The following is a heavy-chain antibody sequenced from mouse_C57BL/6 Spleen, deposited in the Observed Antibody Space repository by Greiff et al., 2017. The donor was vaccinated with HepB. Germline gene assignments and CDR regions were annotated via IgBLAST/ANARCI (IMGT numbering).Heavy chain of an antibody. J-gene: IGHJ4*01. CDR1: GYTFTDYY. CDR2: INPNNGGT. D-gene: IGHD2-1*01. CDR3: ASPYGNYVGGAMDY. Sequence: EVQLQQSGPELVKPGASVKISCKASGYTFTDYYMNWVKQSHGKSLEWIGDINPNNGGTSYNQKFKGKATLTVDKSSSTAYMGLRSLTSEDSAVYYCASPYGNYVGGAMDYWGQGTSVTVSS. V-gene: IGHV1-26*01.